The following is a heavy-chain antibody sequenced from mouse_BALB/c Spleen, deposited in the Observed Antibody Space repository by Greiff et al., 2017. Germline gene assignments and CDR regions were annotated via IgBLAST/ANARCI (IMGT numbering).Heavy chain of an antibody. CDR1: GFNIKDTY. Sequence: EVQLQQSGAELVKPGASVKLSCTASGFNIKDTYMHWVKQRPEQGLEWIGRIDPANGNTKYDPKFQGKATITADTSSNTAYLQLSSLTSEDTAVYYCARSYDGYYVLAYWGQGTLVTVSA. J-gene: IGHJ3*01. D-gene: IGHD2-3*01. CDR2: IDPANGNT. CDR3: ARSYDGYYVLAY. V-gene: IGHV14-3*02.